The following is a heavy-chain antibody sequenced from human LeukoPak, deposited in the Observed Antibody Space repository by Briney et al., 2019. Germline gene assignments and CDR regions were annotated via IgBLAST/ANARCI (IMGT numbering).Heavy chain of an antibody. D-gene: IGHD6-13*01. V-gene: IGHV4-4*07. CDR2: IYTSGST. Sequence: PSETLSLTCTVSGGSISSYYWNWIRQPAGNGLEWIGRIYTSGSTNYNPSLKSRVTMSVDTSKNQFSLKLNSVTAADTAVYYCARGIIGAAAALGLWGQGTLVTVSS. CDR1: GGSISSYY. J-gene: IGHJ4*02. CDR3: ARGIIGAAAALGL.